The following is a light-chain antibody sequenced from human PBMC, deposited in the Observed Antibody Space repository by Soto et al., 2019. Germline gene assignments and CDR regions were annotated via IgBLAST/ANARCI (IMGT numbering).Light chain of an antibody. CDR3: QQRSNWPPIA. CDR2: DAS. J-gene: IGKJ5*01. V-gene: IGKV3-11*01. CDR1: QSVRSY. Sequence: EIVLTQSPGTLSLSPGERATLSCRASQSVRSYLAWYQQKPGQAPRLLIYDASTRATGIPDRFSGSGSGTDFTLTISSLEPEDFAVYYCQQRSNWPPIAFGQGTRLEIK.